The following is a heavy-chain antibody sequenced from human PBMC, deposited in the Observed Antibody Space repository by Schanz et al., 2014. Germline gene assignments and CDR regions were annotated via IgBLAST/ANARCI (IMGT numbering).Heavy chain of an antibody. Sequence: EVQLVESGGGLVKPGGSLRLSCAASGFTFSSYCMHWVRQVPGKGLVWVSRINSVGSNTDYADSVTGRFTISRDNAKNTLYLQMNTLRAEDTAVYYCARKMKLGVYGGKGHDSLDIWGQGTMVTVSS. CDR2: INSVGSNT. D-gene: IGHD4-17*01. J-gene: IGHJ3*02. CDR3: ARKMKLGVYGGKGHDSLDI. CDR1: GFTFSSYC. V-gene: IGHV3-74*02.